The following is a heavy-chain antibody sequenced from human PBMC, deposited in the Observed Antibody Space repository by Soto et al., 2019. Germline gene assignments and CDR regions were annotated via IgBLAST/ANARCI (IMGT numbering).Heavy chain of an antibody. CDR2: IFPIFGTS. D-gene: IGHD2-21*02. V-gene: IGHV1-69*13. CDR3: ARVYISSCGGYSCPGWFDP. CDR1: GGTFTTHA. Sequence: SVKVSRKATGGTFTTHAYNWVRQAPGQGLVWVGGIFPIFGTSNYAQKFQGRVTITADESTSTVYLELRSLRSEDRAIYYCARVYISSCGGYSCPGWFDPWGQGSLVTVSS. J-gene: IGHJ5*02.